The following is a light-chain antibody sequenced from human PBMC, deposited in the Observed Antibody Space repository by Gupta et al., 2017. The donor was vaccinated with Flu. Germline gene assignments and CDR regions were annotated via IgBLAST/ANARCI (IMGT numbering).Light chain of an antibody. CDR2: GAS. V-gene: IGKV3-15*01. CDR1: QSVSGK. J-gene: IGKJ3*01. Sequence: ERATLSCRASQSVSGKLAWYQQKPGQSPRILIYGASTRATGIPARFSGSGSATEFTLTISSLQSEDFAVYYCQQYSNWPPFTFGPGTKVEI. CDR3: QQYSNWPPFT.